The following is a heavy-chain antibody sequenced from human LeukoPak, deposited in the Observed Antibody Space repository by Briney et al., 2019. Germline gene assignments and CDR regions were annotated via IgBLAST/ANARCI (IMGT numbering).Heavy chain of an antibody. D-gene: IGHD1-26*01. CDR2: ISSSSSHI. V-gene: IGHV3-21*06. J-gene: IGHJ4*02. CDR3: ARDWELVDY. CDR1: GFTFNNYS. Sequence: NPGGSLRLSCAASGFTFNNYSMNWVRQAPGKGLEWVSSISSSSSHIYYADSVKGRFTISRDNAKNSLYLQMNGLRAEDTAVYYCARDWELVDYWGQGTLVTVSS.